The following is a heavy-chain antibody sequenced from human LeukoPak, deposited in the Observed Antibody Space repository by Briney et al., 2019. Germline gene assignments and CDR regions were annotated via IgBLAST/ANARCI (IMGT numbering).Heavy chain of an antibody. CDR2: ISSSSSNI. D-gene: IGHD3-10*01. V-gene: IGHV3-48*03. CDR1: RFTFSHYE. J-gene: IGHJ4*02. Sequence: HSGGSLRLSCAASRFTFSHYEMNWVRQAPGKGLEWVSYISSSSSNINYADSVRGRFTISRDNAKNSLYLQMNSLRVEDTAVYYCAKGSESGGSGTDYWGQGALVTVSS. CDR3: AKGSESGGSGTDY.